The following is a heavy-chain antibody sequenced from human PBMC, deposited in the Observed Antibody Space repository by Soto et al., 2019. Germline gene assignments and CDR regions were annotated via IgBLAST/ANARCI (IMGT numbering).Heavy chain of an antibody. V-gene: IGHV4-4*02. D-gene: IGHD3-22*01. CDR3: ARRYYYDSTCYYGD. CDR1: GGSISSDKW. CDR2: VHRSGST. J-gene: IGHJ4*02. Sequence: QVQLQESGPGLVKPSGTLSLTCAVSGGSISSDKWWNWVRQPPGKGLEWIGEVHRSGSTNSNPSLKSRVTKSVDKTQNHFSLKLNSVTAADTAVYYCARRYYYDSTCYYGDWGQGTPVTVSS.